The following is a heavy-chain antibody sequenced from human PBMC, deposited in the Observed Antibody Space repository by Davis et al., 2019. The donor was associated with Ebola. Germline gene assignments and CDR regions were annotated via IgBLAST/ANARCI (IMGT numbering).Heavy chain of an antibody. CDR3: AKDLPVTTND. Sequence: GESLKISCAASGFTFSNAWMSWVRQAPGKGLEWVANIKQDGSEKYYVDSVKGRFTISRDNAKNSLYLQMNSLRAEDTAVYYCAKDLPVTTNDWGQGTLVTVSS. CDR2: IKQDGSEK. V-gene: IGHV3-7*01. J-gene: IGHJ4*02. D-gene: IGHD4-17*01. CDR1: GFTFSNAW.